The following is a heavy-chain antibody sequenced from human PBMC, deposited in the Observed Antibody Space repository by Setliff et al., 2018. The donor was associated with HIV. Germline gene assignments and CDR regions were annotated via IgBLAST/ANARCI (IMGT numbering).Heavy chain of an antibody. J-gene: IGHJ4*02. V-gene: IGHV4-59*12. D-gene: IGHD3-22*01. CDR1: GGSISSYY. CDR2: IYYSGST. Sequence: SETLSLTCTVSGGSISSYYWSWIRQPPGKGLEWIGYIYYSGSTNYNPSLKSRVTISVDTSKNQFSLRLSSVTAADTAVYYCAREYDSSGYGANFDYWGQGTLVTVSS. CDR3: AREYDSSGYGANFDY.